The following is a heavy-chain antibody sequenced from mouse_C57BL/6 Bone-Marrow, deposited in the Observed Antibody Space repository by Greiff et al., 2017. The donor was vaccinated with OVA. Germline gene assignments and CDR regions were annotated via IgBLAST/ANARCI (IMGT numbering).Heavy chain of an antibody. CDR3: ALWWRGKNY. V-gene: IGHV1-55*01. D-gene: IGHD1-1*02. J-gene: IGHJ2*01. CDR2: IYPGSGST. CDR1: GYTFTSYW. Sequence: VQLQESGAELVKPGASVKMSCKASGYTFTSYWITWVKQRPGQGLEWIGDIYPGSGSTNYNEKFKSKATLTVDTSSSTAYMQLSSLTSEDSAVYYCALWWRGKNYWGQGTTLTVSS.